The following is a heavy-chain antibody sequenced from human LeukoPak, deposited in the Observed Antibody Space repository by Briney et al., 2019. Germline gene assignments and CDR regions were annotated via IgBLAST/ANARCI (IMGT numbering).Heavy chain of an antibody. J-gene: IGHJ4*02. CDR1: GFTFSSYS. CDR2: IKSKTDDGTT. Sequence: KPGGSLRLSCAASGFTFSSYSMNWVRQAPGKGLEWVGRIKSKTDDGTTDYAAPVKGRFTISRDDSKNTLHLQMNSLKTEDTAMYYCTRGSATAWDWGQGTLVTVSS. CDR3: TRGSATAWD. V-gene: IGHV3-15*01. D-gene: IGHD2-15*01.